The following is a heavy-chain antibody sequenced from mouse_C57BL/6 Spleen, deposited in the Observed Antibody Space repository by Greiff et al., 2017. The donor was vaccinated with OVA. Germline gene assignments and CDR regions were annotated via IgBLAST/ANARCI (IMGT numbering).Heavy chain of an antibody. CDR3: ASIDRVDDY. Sequence: VQLQQPGAELVMPGASVKLSCKASGYTFTSYWMHWVKQRPGQGLEWIGEIDPSDSYTNYNQKFKGKSTLTVDKSSSTAYMQLSSLTSEDAAVYYCASIDRVDDYWGQGTTLTVSA. D-gene: IGHD1-1*01. V-gene: IGHV1-69*01. CDR2: IDPSDSYT. CDR1: GYTFTSYW. J-gene: IGHJ2*01.